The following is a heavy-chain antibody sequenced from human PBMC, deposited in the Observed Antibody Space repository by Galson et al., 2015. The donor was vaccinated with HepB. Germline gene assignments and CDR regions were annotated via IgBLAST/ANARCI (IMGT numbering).Heavy chain of an antibody. D-gene: IGHD3-16*01. CDR1: GFTFSNYA. V-gene: IGHV3-23*01. CDR2: ISGSGGRP. J-gene: IGHJ6*02. Sequence: SLRLSCAGSGFTFSNYAMSWVRQAPGKGLEWVSGISGSGGRPYYADSVEGRFAISRDNSMNMLYLLMNSLRAEDTAVYYCAKGGEAYYYYYAVDVWGQGTTVTVSS. CDR3: AKGGEAYYYYYAVDV.